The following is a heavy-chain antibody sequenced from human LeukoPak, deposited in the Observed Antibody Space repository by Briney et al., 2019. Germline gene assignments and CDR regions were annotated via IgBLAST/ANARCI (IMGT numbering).Heavy chain of an antibody. CDR3: ARARRGESIAVAGTGGFHP. CDR1: GFTFSSYW. D-gene: IGHD6-19*01. V-gene: IGHV3-74*01. Sequence: GGSLRLSCAASGFTFSSYWMHWVRQAPGKGLVWVSRINSDGSSTSYADSVKGRFTISRDNAKNTLYLQMNSLRAEDTAVYYCARARRGESIAVAGTGGFHPWGQGTLVTVSS. CDR2: INSDGSST. J-gene: IGHJ5*02.